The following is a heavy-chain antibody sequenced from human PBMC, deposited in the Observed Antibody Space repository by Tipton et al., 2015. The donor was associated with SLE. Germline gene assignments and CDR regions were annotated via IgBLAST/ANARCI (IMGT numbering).Heavy chain of an antibody. CDR3: TTDSDLPSLNYGSGETYYYYYGMDV. J-gene: IGHJ6*02. CDR1: GFTFSNAW. Sequence: SLRLSCAASGFTFSNAWMSWVRQAPGKGLEWVGRIKSKTDGGTTDYAAPVKGRFTISRDDSKNTLYLQMNSLKTEDTAVYYCTTDSDLPSLNYGSGETYYYYYGMDVWGQGTTFTVSS. V-gene: IGHV3-15*01. CDR2: IKSKTDGGTT. D-gene: IGHD3-10*01.